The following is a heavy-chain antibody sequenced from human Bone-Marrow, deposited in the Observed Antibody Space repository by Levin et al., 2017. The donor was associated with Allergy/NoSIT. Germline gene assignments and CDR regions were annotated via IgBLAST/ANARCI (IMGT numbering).Heavy chain of an antibody. CDR1: GGSVSSSSYY. Sequence: PSQTLSLTCTVSGGSVSSSSYYWGWIRQPPGKGLEWIGNIYYSGTTYYNPSLKSRVTISVDTSKNQFSLRLSSVTAADTAVYYCARESHDFWSGIEFDYWGQGTLVTVSS. CDR3: ARESHDFWSGIEFDY. J-gene: IGHJ4*02. V-gene: IGHV4-39*07. CDR2: IYYSGTT. D-gene: IGHD3-3*01.